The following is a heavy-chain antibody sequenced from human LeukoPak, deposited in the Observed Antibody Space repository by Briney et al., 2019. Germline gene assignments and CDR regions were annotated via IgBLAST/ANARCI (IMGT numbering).Heavy chain of an antibody. CDR2: INPNSGGT. CDR3: ARVKGKYSYGSGVFDY. D-gene: IGHD5-18*01. V-gene: IGHV1-2*02. Sequence: ASVKVSCKASVYTFTVYYMHWVRQAPGQGLEWMGWINPNSGGTNYAQKFQGRVTMTRDTSISTAYMELSRLRSDDTAVYYCARVKGKYSYGSGVFDYWGQGTLVTVSS. J-gene: IGHJ4*02. CDR1: VYTFTVYY.